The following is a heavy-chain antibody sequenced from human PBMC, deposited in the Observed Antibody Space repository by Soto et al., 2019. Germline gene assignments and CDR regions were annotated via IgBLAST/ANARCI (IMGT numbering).Heavy chain of an antibody. CDR2: TYYRSKWYN. CDR1: GDSVSTNSAT. J-gene: IGHJ5*02. V-gene: IGHV6-1*01. Sequence: PSQTLSLTCAISGDSVSTNSATWNWISPSRSRGLEWLGRTYYRSKWYNDYAVSVKSRITINPDTSKNQFSLQLNSVTPEDTAVYYCARASHEPAAGTDWFHPWGQGTLVTVSS. D-gene: IGHD6-13*01. CDR3: ARASHEPAAGTDWFHP.